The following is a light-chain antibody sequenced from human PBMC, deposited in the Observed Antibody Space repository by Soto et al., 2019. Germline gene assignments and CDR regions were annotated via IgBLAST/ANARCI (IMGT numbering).Light chain of an antibody. CDR3: QQYDHYPIT. CDR1: QNINNW. Sequence: DIQMTQSPSTLSASIGDRVTITCRASQNINNWLAWYQQKPGKAPKLLIYKASSLESGVPSRFSGSGSGTDFTLTISSLQPDDFASYYCQQYDHYPITFGQGTRLESK. V-gene: IGKV1-5*03. CDR2: KAS. J-gene: IGKJ5*01.